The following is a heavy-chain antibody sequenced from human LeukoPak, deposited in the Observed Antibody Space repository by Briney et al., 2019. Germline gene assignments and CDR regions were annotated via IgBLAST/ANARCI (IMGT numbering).Heavy chain of an antibody. Sequence: SETLSLTCTVSGCSIISYYWSWIRQPAGKGLDWIGRIYTSGSTNYNPSLMSRVTMSVDTSKNQFSLKLSSVTAADTAVYYCARDRAPVTTIAFDIWGQGTMVTVSS. D-gene: IGHD4-17*01. J-gene: IGHJ3*02. V-gene: IGHV4-4*07. CDR1: GCSIISYY. CDR3: ARDRAPVTTIAFDI. CDR2: IYTSGST.